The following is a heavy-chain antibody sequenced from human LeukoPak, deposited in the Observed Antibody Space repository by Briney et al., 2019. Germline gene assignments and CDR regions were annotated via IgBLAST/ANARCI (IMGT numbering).Heavy chain of an antibody. CDR2: TYPGNSDT. J-gene: IGHJ4*02. D-gene: IGHD5-18*01. Sequence: GESLQISCQHSGYDFTNYWIAWVRQMPGKGLQWMGITYPGNSDTRYSPSFQGQVTISADKSFSTAYLQWSSLKAPDTAIYYCARQRGSYAYDYWGQGTLVTVSS. CDR3: ARQRGSYAYDY. CDR1: GYDFTNYW. V-gene: IGHV5-51*01.